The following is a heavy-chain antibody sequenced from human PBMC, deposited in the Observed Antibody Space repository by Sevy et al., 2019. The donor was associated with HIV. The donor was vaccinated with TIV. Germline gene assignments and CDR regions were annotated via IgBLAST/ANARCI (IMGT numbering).Heavy chain of an antibody. CDR2: ITPNNGNT. J-gene: IGHJ1*01. CDR1: GYTFTNYH. V-gene: IGHV1-18*01. Sequence: ASVKVSCKASGYTFTNYHITWVRQAPGQGLEWMGWITPNNGNTNYAQRLQGRITMTTDTSTATAYMELRSLRSDDTAVYYCARAPSGSQGPGQYFHHWGQGTLVTVSS. CDR3: ARAPSGSQGPGQYFHH. D-gene: IGHD1-26*01.